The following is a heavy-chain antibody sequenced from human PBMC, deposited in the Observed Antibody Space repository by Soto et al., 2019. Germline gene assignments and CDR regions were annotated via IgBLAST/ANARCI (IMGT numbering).Heavy chain of an antibody. CDR2: MSYDRNSK. V-gene: IGHV3-30-3*01. CDR3: ARGPTVRDHDDLDL. J-gene: IGHJ4*02. Sequence: QVQLVESGGGVVQPGRSLRLSCAASGFTFSSYSMHWVRQAPGKGLEWVAAMSYDRNSKYFAAAVKGRFTISRDNSKNTLALQMNSLGAEDAAVYYCARGPTVRDHDDLDLWGQGTLVTVSS. CDR1: GFTFSSYS. D-gene: IGHD2-21*01.